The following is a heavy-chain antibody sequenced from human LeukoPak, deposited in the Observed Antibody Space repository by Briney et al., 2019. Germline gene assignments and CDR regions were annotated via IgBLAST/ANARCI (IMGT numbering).Heavy chain of an antibody. Sequence: PSETLSLTCAVYGGSFSGYYWSWIRQPPGKGLEWIGEINHSGSTNYNPSLKSRVTISVDTSKNQFSLKLSSVTAADTAVYYCARGSKPFTPPLRYCSSTSCKGIWFDPWGQGTLVTVSS. V-gene: IGHV4-34*01. CDR1: GGSFSGYY. CDR2: INHSGST. CDR3: ARGSKPFTPPLRYCSSTSCKGIWFDP. D-gene: IGHD2-2*01. J-gene: IGHJ5*02.